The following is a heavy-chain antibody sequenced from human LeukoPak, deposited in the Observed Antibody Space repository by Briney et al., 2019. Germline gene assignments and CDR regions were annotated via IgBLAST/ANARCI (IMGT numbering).Heavy chain of an antibody. CDR3: ARDTYNYGSSAYYFDY. Sequence: SETLSLTCTVSGGSISSYYWSWTRQPAGKGLEWIGRIYTSGSTNYNPSLKSRVTMSVDTSKNQFSLKLSSVTAADTAVYYCARDTYNYGSSAYYFDYWGQGTLVTVSS. V-gene: IGHV4-4*07. D-gene: IGHD5-18*01. J-gene: IGHJ4*02. CDR2: IYTSGST. CDR1: GGSISSYY.